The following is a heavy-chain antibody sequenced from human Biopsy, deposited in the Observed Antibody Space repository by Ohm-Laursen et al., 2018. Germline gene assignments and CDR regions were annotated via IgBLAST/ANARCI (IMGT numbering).Heavy chain of an antibody. Sequence: TLSLTCTVSGDSISTSTPYYWAWLRQPPGKGLEWIGSIYNSETTFYNPSLKSRVAISVDTSTNQFSLKVFSVTAADTALYYCASHPTGFWFDPWGHGTLVTVSS. CDR2: IYNSETT. V-gene: IGHV4-39*01. J-gene: IGHJ5*02. CDR3: ASHPTGFWFDP. CDR1: GDSISTSTPYY.